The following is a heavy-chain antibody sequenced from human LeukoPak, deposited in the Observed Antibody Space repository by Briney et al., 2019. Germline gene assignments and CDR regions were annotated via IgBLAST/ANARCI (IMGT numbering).Heavy chain of an antibody. CDR3: AKGVGSTGSYFDY. Sequence: PGGSLRLSCAASGLTFSGYGTHCVRQAPGKGLEWVAVTSYDGSNKYYADSVKGRFTISRDNTKNTLYLQMNSLRADDTAVYYCAKGVGSTGSYFDYWGQGTLVTVSS. D-gene: IGHD1-26*01. J-gene: IGHJ4*02. CDR1: GLTFSGYG. CDR2: TSYDGSNK. V-gene: IGHV3-30*18.